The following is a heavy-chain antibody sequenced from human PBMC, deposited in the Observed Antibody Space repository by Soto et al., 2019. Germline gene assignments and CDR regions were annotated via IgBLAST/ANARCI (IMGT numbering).Heavy chain of an antibody. J-gene: IGHJ4*02. CDR2: ISSTGRTI. D-gene: IGHD6-19*01. V-gene: IGHV3-11*01. CDR1: GFTFSNYY. CDR3: ARSYSSGWEFDY. Sequence: GGSLRLSCGASGFTFSNYYMSWIRQAPGKGLEWVSYISSTGRTIYYADSVKGRFTVSRDNAQNSLSLKLNSLRVVDTAVYYCARSYSSGWEFDYWGQGTQV.